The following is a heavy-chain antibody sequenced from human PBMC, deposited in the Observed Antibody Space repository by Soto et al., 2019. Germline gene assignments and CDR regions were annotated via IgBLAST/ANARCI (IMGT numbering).Heavy chain of an antibody. J-gene: IGHJ4*02. Sequence: ASVKVSCKASGYTFTGYYMHWVRQAPGQGLEWMGGIIPIFGTANYAQKFQGRVTITADKSTSTAYMELGSLRSEDTAVYYCASKVSGYSGYDSTYYFDYWGQGTLVTVSS. V-gene: IGHV1-69*06. CDR2: IIPIFGTA. CDR3: ASKVSGYSGYDSTYYFDY. D-gene: IGHD5-12*01. CDR1: GYTFTGYY.